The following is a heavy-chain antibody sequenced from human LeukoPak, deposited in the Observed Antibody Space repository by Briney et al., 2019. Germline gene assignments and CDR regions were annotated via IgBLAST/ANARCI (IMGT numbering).Heavy chain of an antibody. D-gene: IGHD3-10*01. CDR2: IIPILGIA. CDR3: AREGTMVRGEDYGMDV. CDR1: GGTFSSYA. J-gene: IGHJ6*02. Sequence: SVKVSCKASGGTFSSYAISWVRQAPGQGLAWMGRIIPILGIANYAQKFQGRVTITADKSTSTAYMELSSLRSEDTAVYYCAREGTMVRGEDYGMDVWGQGTTVTVSS. V-gene: IGHV1-69*04.